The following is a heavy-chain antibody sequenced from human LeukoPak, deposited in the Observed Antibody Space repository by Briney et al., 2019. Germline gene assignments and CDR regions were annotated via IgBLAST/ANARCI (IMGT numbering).Heavy chain of an antibody. V-gene: IGHV4-59*01. Sequence: SETLSLTCTVSGGSISSYYWSWIRQPPGKGLEWSGYIYYSGSTNYNPSLKSRVTISVDTSKNQFSLKLSSVTAADTAVYYCAREITMVRGVIHWFDPWGQGTLVTVSS. J-gene: IGHJ5*02. D-gene: IGHD3-10*01. CDR3: AREITMVRGVIHWFDP. CDR2: IYYSGST. CDR1: GGSISSYY.